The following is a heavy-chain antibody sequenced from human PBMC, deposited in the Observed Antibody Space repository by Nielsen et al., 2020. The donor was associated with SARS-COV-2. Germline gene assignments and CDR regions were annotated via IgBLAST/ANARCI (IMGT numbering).Heavy chain of an antibody. CDR3: ARDGDPLRSYYYYYYYMDV. CDR1: GGSFSGYY. V-gene: IGHV4-34*01. CDR2: INHSGST. J-gene: IGHJ6*03. D-gene: IGHD2-2*01. Sequence: SETLSLTCAVYGGSFSGYYWSWIRQPPGKGLEWIGEINHSGSTNYNPSLKSRVTISVDTSKNQFSLKLSSVTAADTAVYYCARDGDPLRSYYYYYYYMDVWGKGTTVTVSS.